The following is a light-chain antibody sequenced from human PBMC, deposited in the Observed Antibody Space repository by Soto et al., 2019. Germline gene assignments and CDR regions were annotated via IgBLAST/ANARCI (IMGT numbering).Light chain of an antibody. V-gene: IGKV1-39*01. CDR1: QTVTRY. CDR3: QQSDSSPHT. Sequence: DIRMTQSPSFLSASVGDRVTISCRASQTVTRYLHWYRQKSGKAPELLLHTVSTLQSGVPSRFSGSGSGTDFTLTISGLRPEDSATYYCQQSDSSPHTFGQGTKVQIK. J-gene: IGKJ1*01. CDR2: TVS.